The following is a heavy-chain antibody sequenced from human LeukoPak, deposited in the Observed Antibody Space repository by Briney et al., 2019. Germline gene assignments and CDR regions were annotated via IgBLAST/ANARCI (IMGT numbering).Heavy chain of an antibody. D-gene: IGHD2-15*01. CDR1: GFTFSSYE. Sequence: PGGSLRLSCAASGFTFSSYEMNWVRQAPGKGLEWVSYISSSGSTIYYADSVKGRFTISRDNAKNSLYLQMNSLRAEDTAVYYCARHDSIGYYQRGMDVWGPGTTVIVSS. V-gene: IGHV3-48*03. J-gene: IGHJ6*02. CDR2: ISSSGSTI. CDR3: ARHDSIGYYQRGMDV.